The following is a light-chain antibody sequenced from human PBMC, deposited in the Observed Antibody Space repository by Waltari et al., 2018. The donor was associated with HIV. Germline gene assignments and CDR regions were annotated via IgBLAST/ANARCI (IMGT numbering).Light chain of an antibody. V-gene: IGLV3-1*01. Sequence: SYEVTQPPSVSVSPGQTASITCSGDKLGDKYTCWYQQKPGQSPVLVIYQDTERPSGIPGRFSCSNSGNTATLTISGTQPMDEADYHCQAWDSSTDVVFGGGTKLTVL. CDR1: KLGDKY. CDR2: QDT. J-gene: IGLJ2*01. CDR3: QAWDSSTDVV.